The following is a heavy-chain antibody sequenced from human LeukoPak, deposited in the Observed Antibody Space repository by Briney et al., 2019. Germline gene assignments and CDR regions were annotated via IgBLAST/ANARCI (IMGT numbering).Heavy chain of an antibody. CDR2: IYHSGST. Sequence: SGTLSLNCAVSGGSISSSNWWSWVRQPPGKGLEWIGEIYHSGSTNYNPSLKSRVTISVDKSKNQFSLKLSSVTAADTAVYYCARDPLRGVIIGSLDYWGQGTLVTVSS. V-gene: IGHV4-4*02. CDR1: GGSISSSNW. CDR3: ARDPLRGVIIGSLDY. J-gene: IGHJ4*02. D-gene: IGHD3-10*01.